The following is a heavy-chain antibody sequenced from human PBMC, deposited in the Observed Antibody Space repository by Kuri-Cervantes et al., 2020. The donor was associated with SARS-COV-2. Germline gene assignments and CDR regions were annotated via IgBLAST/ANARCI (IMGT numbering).Heavy chain of an antibody. CDR2: ISSSSSYI. Sequence: GESLKISCAASGFNFSRTDMHWVRQAPGKGLEWVSSISSSSSYIYYADSVKGRFTISRDNAKNSLYLQMNSLRAEDTAVYYCASQGAVYWGQGTLVTVSS. CDR3: ASQGAVY. J-gene: IGHJ4*02. CDR1: GFNFSRTD. D-gene: IGHD1-26*01. V-gene: IGHV3-21*01.